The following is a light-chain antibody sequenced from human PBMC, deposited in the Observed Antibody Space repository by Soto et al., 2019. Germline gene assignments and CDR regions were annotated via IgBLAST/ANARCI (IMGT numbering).Light chain of an antibody. J-gene: IGKJ3*01. V-gene: IGKV3-15*01. Sequence: EIVMTQSPATLSVSPGERATLSCRASQSVSSNLAWYQQKPGQAPRLLIYGAPTSATGIPARFSGSGSGTEFTLTISSLQSEDFAVYYCQQYNNWPPAFTFGPGTKVDIK. CDR1: QSVSSN. CDR2: GAP. CDR3: QQYNNWPPAFT.